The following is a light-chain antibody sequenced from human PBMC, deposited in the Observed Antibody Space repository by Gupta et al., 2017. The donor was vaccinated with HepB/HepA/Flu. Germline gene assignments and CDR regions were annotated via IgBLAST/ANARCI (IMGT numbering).Light chain of an antibody. CDR3: AAWDDSLNGVV. Sequence: SVLTQPPSASGTPGPRVTISCPGSSSNIGSNTVNWYQQLPGTAPKLLIYSNNQRPSGVPDRFSGSKSGTSASLAISGLQSEDEADYYCAAWDDSLNGVVFGGGTKLTVL. J-gene: IGLJ2*01. V-gene: IGLV1-44*01. CDR1: SSNIGSNT. CDR2: SNN.